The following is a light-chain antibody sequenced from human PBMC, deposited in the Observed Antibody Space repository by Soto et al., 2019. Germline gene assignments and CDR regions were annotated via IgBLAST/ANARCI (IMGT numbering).Light chain of an antibody. Sequence: QPVLTQSPSASASLGASVTLTCTLSSGHSSYLIVWHQQRPEKGPRFLMKVNSDGSHNKGDGIPDRFSGSSSGAERYLTMSSLQSEDEADYYFQTWGTVVVFGGGTQLTVL. J-gene: IGLJ2*01. CDR3: QTWGTVVV. CDR2: VNSDGSH. V-gene: IGLV4-69*02. CDR1: SGHSSYL.